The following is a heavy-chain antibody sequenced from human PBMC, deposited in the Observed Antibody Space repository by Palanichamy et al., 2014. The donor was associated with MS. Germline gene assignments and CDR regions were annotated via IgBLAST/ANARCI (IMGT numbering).Heavy chain of an antibody. J-gene: IGHJ4*02. CDR1: GGSFSGYY. CDR2: INHSGST. V-gene: IGHV4-34*01. Sequence: QVQLQQWGAGLLKPSETLSLTCAVYGGSFSGYYWSWIRQPPGKGLEWIGEINHSGSTNYNPSLKSRVTISIDTSKNQFSLKLSSVTAADTAVYYCARGNLVAGNRGLWSQTRLVVGNFDYWGQGTLVTVSS. CDR3: ARGNLVAGNRGLWSQTRLVVGNFDY. D-gene: IGHD6-19*01.